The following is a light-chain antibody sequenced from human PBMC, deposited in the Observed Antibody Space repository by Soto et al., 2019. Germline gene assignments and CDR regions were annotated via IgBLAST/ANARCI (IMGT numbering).Light chain of an antibody. CDR3: QQSYRTPYT. J-gene: IGKJ2*01. Sequence: DIQMTQSPSSLSASVGDRVTVTCRASQSISSILNWYQQKPGKAPKLLIYAASSLQSGVPSRFGGSGSGTDFTLTISSLQPEDFATYFCQQSYRTPYTFGQGTKLEIK. CDR1: QSISSI. CDR2: AAS. V-gene: IGKV1-39*01.